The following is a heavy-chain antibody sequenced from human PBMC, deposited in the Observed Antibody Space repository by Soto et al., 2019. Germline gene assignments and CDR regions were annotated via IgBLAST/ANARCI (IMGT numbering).Heavy chain of an antibody. CDR1: GFTFSPYW. CDR2: VNRDGSSA. Sequence: EVQLVESGGGLVQPGGSLRLSCVASGFTFSPYWIHWVRQAPGKGLVWVSHVNRDGSSATYADSVRSRFTISRDNARNTVYLQMNSLRAEDTAVYYCGRDSYYDMDVWGQGTKVTVSS. CDR3: GRDSYYDMDV. V-gene: IGHV3-74*03. J-gene: IGHJ6*02.